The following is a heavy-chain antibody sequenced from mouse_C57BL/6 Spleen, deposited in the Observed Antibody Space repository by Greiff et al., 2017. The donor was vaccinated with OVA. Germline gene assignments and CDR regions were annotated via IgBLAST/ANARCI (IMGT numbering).Heavy chain of an antibody. D-gene: IGHD1-1*01. J-gene: IGHJ4*01. Sequence: VQLVESGPGLVAPSQSLSITCTVSGFSLTSYAISWVRQPPGKGLEWLGVIWTGGGTNYNSALKSRLSISKDNSKSQVFLKMNSLQTDDTARYYCARMDTTVYYYAMDYWGQGTSVTVSS. CDR3: ARMDTTVYYYAMDY. V-gene: IGHV2-9-1*01. CDR2: IWTGGGT. CDR1: GFSLTSYA.